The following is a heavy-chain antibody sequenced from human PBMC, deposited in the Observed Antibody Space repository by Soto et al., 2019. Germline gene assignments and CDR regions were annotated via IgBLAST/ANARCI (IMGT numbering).Heavy chain of an antibody. J-gene: IGHJ4*02. Sequence: SETLSLTCTVSGGSISSSSYYWGWILQPPGKGLELILSVYYTGSTDYTPSLKSRVTISLDTSKNHFSLKLTSVTATDTAVYYCATDRPSGSYGYSGQGTLVTVSS. CDR3: ATDRPSGSYGY. D-gene: IGHD3-16*01. CDR1: GGSISSSSYY. V-gene: IGHV4-39*02. CDR2: VYYTGST.